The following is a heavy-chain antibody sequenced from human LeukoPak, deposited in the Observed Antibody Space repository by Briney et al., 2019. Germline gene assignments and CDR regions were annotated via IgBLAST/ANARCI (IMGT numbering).Heavy chain of an antibody. V-gene: IGHV3-30*04. CDR3: VRGKDKYGASDI. Sequence: PGRSLRLSCAASGFTFSSYAMHWVRQAPGKGLGWVAVISYDGSNKYYADSVKGRFTISSNNTKTSLYLKMSSQRAEHTAVYYCVRGKDKYGASDIWGQGTVVTASS. CDR2: ISYDGSNK. CDR1: GFTFSSYA. D-gene: IGHD2-8*01. J-gene: IGHJ3*02.